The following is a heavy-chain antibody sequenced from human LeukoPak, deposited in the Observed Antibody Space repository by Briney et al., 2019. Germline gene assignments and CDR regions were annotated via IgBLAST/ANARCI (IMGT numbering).Heavy chain of an antibody. CDR2: IYHSGSA. Sequence: SETLSLTCTVSGYSISSGYYRGWIRQPPGKGLEWIGSIYHSGSAKYNPSLKSRVTISVDTSKNQFSLKLSSVTAADTAVYYCAIQWFGEFDYWGQGTLVTVSS. CDR1: GYSISSGYY. D-gene: IGHD3-10*01. V-gene: IGHV4-38-2*02. J-gene: IGHJ4*02. CDR3: AIQWFGEFDY.